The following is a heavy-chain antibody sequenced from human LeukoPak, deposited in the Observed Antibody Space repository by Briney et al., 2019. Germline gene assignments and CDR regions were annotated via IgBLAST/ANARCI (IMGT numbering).Heavy chain of an antibody. V-gene: IGHV4-59*01. CDR3: ARVGDWNDLVY. Sequence: SETLSLTCTVSGGSISSYYWSWIRQPPGKGLEWIAYIYYSGSTNYNPSLTRRVTMSVDTSKNNFSLKLRSVSTADTAVYYCARVGDWNDLVYWGQGTLVTVSS. J-gene: IGHJ4*02. D-gene: IGHD1-1*01. CDR1: GGSISSYY. CDR2: IYYSGST.